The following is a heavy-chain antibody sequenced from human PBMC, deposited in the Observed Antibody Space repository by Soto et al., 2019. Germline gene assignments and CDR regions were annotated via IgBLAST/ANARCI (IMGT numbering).Heavy chain of an antibody. J-gene: IGHJ4*02. CDR2: IIPCFGTA. CDR1: GVTFCTFG. D-gene: IGHD4-17*01. CDR3: AKSAPMDAGDKYYYDF. Sequence: SVKVSCKASGVTFCTFGISWVRQAPGQGLEWMGGIIPCFGTARYSQKFEDRITITADESTNTVYMDLRSLTSEDTAIYYCAKSAPMDAGDKYYYDFWGQGALVTVSS. V-gene: IGHV1-69*13.